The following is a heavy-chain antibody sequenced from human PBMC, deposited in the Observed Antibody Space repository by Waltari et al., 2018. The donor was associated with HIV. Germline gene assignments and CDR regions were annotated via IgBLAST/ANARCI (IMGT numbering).Heavy chain of an antibody. V-gene: IGHV4-39*01. D-gene: IGHD3-10*01. Sequence: QLQLQESGPGLVKPSETLSLTCTVSGGSISSSSYYWGWIRPPPGKGLEWIGSIYYQGRTYYNPYLKKRVTISVDTSKNQCSRKLSSVTAADTAVYYCARHRITMVRGVSNWFDPWGQGTLVTVSS. CDR1: GGSISSSSYY. CDR2: IYYQGRT. J-gene: IGHJ5*02. CDR3: ARHRITMVRGVSNWFDP.